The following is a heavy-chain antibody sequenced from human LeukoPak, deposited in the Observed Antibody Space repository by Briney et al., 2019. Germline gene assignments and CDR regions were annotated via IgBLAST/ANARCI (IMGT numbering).Heavy chain of an antibody. CDR1: GGSISSSNYY. CDR3: ARRRAGYSSSWKGRISYYFDY. D-gene: IGHD6-13*01. J-gene: IGHJ4*02. Sequence: SETLSLTCTVSGGSISSSNYYWGWIRQPPGKGLEWIGSIYYSGSTYYSPSLKSRVTISVDTSKNLFSLKLSSVTAADTAVYYCARRRAGYSSSWKGRISYYFDYWGQGTLVTVSS. CDR2: IYYSGST. V-gene: IGHV4-39*07.